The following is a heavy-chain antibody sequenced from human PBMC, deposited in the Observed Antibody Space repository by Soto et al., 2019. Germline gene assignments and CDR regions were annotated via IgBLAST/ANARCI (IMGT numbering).Heavy chain of an antibody. D-gene: IGHD2-15*01. V-gene: IGHV2-5*02. CDR2: IYWDDDE. Sequence: QITVKESGPTLVKPTQTLTLTCTFSGFSLSNSRVGVAWIRQPPGKALEWLALIYWDDDERYRPSLRSRLTITKDTSKNQVVLTMTNVDPVDTATYFCTHKGGRGAGMDVWGQGTTVTVSS. CDR3: THKGGRGAGMDV. CDR1: GFSLSNSRVG. J-gene: IGHJ6*02.